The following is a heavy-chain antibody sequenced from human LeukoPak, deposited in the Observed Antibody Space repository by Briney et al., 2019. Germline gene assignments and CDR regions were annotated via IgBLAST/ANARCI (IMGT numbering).Heavy chain of an antibody. CDR3: ARDSGRGAYYYDYYYMDV. J-gene: IGHJ6*03. V-gene: IGHV4-4*07. CDR2: IYTSGST. D-gene: IGHD3-10*01. CDR1: GGSISSYY. Sequence: SETLSLTCTVSGGSISSYYWSWIRQPAGKGLEWIGRIYTSGSTNYNPSLKSRVTMSVDTSKNQFSLKLSSVTAADTAVYYCARDSGRGAYYYDYYYMDVWGKGTTVTVSS.